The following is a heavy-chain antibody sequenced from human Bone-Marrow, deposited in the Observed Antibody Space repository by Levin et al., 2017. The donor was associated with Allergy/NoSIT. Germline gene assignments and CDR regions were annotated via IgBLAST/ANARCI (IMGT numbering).Heavy chain of an antibody. Sequence: TSETLSLTCTVSGGSISSSSYYWGWIRQPPGKGLEWIGSIYYSGSTYYNPSLKSRVTISVDTSKNQFSLKLSSVTAADTAVYYCASKVDYYYYGMDVWGQGTTVTVSS. CDR1: GGSISSSSYY. D-gene: IGHD1-26*01. CDR2: IYYSGST. J-gene: IGHJ6*02. CDR3: ASKVDYYYYGMDV. V-gene: IGHV4-39*01.